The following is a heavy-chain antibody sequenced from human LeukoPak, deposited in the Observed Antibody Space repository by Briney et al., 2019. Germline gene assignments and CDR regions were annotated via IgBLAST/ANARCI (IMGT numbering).Heavy chain of an antibody. D-gene: IGHD3-10*01. V-gene: IGHV1-2*02. CDR1: GYTFTDYY. CDR3: ARSVAFYGSGKLYYYYMDV. CDR2: INPAGGGT. J-gene: IGHJ6*03. Sequence: ASVKVSCKASGYTFTDYYIHWVRRAPGQGLEWLGWINPAGGGTNYAQKFQGRVTITRNTSISTAYMELSSLRSEDTAVYYCARSVAFYGSGKLYYYYMDVWGKGTTVTVSS.